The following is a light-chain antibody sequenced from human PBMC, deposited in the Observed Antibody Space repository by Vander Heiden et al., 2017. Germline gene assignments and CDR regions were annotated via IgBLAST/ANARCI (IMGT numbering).Light chain of an antibody. Sequence: IQMTQSPPSLSASVGDRVTITCRARQSISTCLNWYQQREGKAPKLLIYAASSLQSEVPSRFSGSGSGTEFTLTISSRRPEDVATYYCQRSYSTPRLFTFGPGTKVEIK. V-gene: IGKV1-39*01. CDR1: QSISTC. CDR3: QRSYSTPRLFT. J-gene: IGKJ3*01. CDR2: AAS.